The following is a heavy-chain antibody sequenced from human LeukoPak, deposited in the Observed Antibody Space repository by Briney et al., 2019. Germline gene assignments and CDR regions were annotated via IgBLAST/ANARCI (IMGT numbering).Heavy chain of an antibody. CDR2: IYYSGST. CDR3: ARSVWFGEEGFDP. CDR1: GGSISSYY. J-gene: IGHJ5*02. V-gene: IGHV4-59*01. D-gene: IGHD3-10*01. Sequence: PSETLSLTCTVSGGSISSYYWSWIRQPPGKGLEGIGYIYYSGSTNYNPSLKSRVTISVDTSKNQFSLKLSSVTAADTAVYYCARSVWFGEEGFDPWGQGTLVTVSS.